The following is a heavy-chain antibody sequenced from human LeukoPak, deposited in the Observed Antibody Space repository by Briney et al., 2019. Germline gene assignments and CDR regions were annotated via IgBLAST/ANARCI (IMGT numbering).Heavy chain of an antibody. CDR2: IYYGGST. CDR1: GGSISNYF. Sequence: SETLSLTCTVSGGSISNYFWNWIRQPPGKGLEWIGYIYYGGSTNCNPSLKNRVTISVDTSKNQFSLKLSSVTAADTAVYYCARLRYDYGVDYGMDVWGQGTTVTVSS. J-gene: IGHJ6*02. V-gene: IGHV4-59*08. D-gene: IGHD4/OR15-4a*01. CDR3: ARLRYDYGVDYGMDV.